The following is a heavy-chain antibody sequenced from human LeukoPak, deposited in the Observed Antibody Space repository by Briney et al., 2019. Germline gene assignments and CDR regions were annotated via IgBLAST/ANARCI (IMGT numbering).Heavy chain of an antibody. J-gene: IGHJ4*02. D-gene: IGHD6-19*01. CDR3: ARLGVVEGQWLGYFDY. CDR1: GYIFTSYW. CDR2: IYPGDSDT. V-gene: IGHV5-51*01. Sequence: GESLEISCQGSGYIFTSYWIGWVRQLPGKGLEWMGIIYPGDSDTRYSPSFQGQVTISDDKTISTAYPQWSSLKASDTAMYYCARLGVVEGQWLGYFDYWGQGTLVTVSS.